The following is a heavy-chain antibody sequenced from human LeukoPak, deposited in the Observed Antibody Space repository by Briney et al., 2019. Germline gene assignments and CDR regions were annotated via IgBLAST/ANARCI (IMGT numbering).Heavy chain of an antibody. J-gene: IGHJ5*02. CDR3: ARGIKQKYYYGSGRSYWFDP. D-gene: IGHD3-10*01. Sequence: SETLSLTCAVYGGSFSGYYWSWIRQPPGKGLEWIGEINHSGSTNYNPSLKSRVTISVDTSKNQFSLKLSSVTAGDTAVYYCARGIKQKYYYGSGRSYWFDPWGQGTLVTVSS. V-gene: IGHV4-34*01. CDR1: GGSFSGYY. CDR2: INHSGST.